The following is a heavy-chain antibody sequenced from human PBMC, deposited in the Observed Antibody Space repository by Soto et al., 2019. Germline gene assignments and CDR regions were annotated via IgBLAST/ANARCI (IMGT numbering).Heavy chain of an antibody. V-gene: IGHV1-46*03. CDR1: GYILNNYY. Sequence: ASVQVSCKASGYILNNYYMQWARQAPGQGLEWMGIINPRDATTYYTQKFQGRVTMTRATATSTCDMKLGSQRSEGTAVYYCVRVDCGAGECKIFDKWGQETKLTVSS. D-gene: IGHD2-21*01. CDR2: INPRDATT. J-gene: IGHJ4*02. CDR3: VRVDCGAGECKIFDK.